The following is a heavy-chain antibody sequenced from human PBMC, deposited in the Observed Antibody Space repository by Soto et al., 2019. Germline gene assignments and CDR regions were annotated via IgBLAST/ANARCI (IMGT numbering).Heavy chain of an antibody. V-gene: IGHV3-23*01. CDR2: MSGGGGST. Sequence: EEQLLESGGGSVQPGGSLRLSCAASGFTFSSYGMNWFRQAPGKGLAWVSSMSGGGGSTYYADSVKGRFAISRDNSKNTLYLQMNSLRAEDTAVYYCADIFNWRFFDYWGQGTLVTVSS. CDR1: GFTFSSYG. D-gene: IGHD3-3*01. J-gene: IGHJ4*02. CDR3: ADIFNWRFFDY.